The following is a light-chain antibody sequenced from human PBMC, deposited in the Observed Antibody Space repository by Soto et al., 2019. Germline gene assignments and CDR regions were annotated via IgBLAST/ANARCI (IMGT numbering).Light chain of an antibody. Sequence: EIVLTQSPCTLSLSPGERATLSCRASQSISYSLAWYQQKPGQAPRLLIYGASTRATGIPARFSGSGSGTEFTLTISSLQSEDFAVYYCQQYNNWPPITFGQGTRLEI. J-gene: IGKJ5*01. V-gene: IGKV3-15*01. CDR2: GAS. CDR3: QQYNNWPPIT. CDR1: QSISYS.